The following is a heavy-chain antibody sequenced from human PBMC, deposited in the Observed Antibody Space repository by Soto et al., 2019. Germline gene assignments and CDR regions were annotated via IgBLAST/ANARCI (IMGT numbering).Heavy chain of an antibody. CDR2: IYSGGST. Sequence: GGSLRLSCAASGVTVSSNYMSWVRQAPGKGLEWVSVIYSGGSTYYADSVKGRFTISRDNSKNTLYLQMNSLRAEDTAVYYCARDSMIAEEAFDIWGQGTMVTVSS. CDR1: GVTVSSNY. J-gene: IGHJ3*02. V-gene: IGHV3-66*01. CDR3: ARDSMIAEEAFDI. D-gene: IGHD3-22*01.